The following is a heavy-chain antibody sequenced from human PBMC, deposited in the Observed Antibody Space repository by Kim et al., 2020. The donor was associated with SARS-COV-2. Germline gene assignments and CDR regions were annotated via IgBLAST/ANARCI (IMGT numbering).Heavy chain of an antibody. Sequence: ASVKVSCKASGYTFTSYAMHWVRQAPGQRLEWMGWINAGNGNTKYSQKFQGRVTITRDTSASTANMELSSLRSEDTALYYCARGGYYYGSGSYPKPNDAFDIWGQGTMVTVSS. CDR2: INAGNGNT. CDR3: ARGGYYYGSGSYPKPNDAFDI. D-gene: IGHD3-10*01. CDR1: GYTFTSYA. V-gene: IGHV1-3*01. J-gene: IGHJ3*02.